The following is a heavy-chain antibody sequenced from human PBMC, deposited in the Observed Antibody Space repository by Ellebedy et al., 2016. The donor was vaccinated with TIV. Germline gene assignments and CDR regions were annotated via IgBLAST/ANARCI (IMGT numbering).Heavy chain of an antibody. CDR1: GGSFSGYY. Sequence: SQTLSLTCXVYGGSFSGYYWSWIRQPPGKGLEWIGEINHSGSTNYNPSLKSRVTISVDTSKNQFSLKLSSVTAADTAVYYCASPKSGASYYFDYWGQGTLVTVSS. J-gene: IGHJ4*02. CDR3: ASPKSGASYYFDY. D-gene: IGHD1-26*01. CDR2: INHSGST. V-gene: IGHV4-34*01.